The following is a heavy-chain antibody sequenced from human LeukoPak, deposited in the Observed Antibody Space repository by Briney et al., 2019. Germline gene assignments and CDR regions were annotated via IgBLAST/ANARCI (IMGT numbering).Heavy chain of an antibody. V-gene: IGHV3-7*01. CDR3: ARDFYYYIDV. Sequence: GGSLRLSCTASGFTFSGDWMTCVRQAPGKGLEWVANIKQDGSEKHYVDSVRGRFTIYRENAKNSLYLQMNSLRAEDTAVYYCARDFYYYIDVGGKGTTVTVSS. J-gene: IGHJ6*03. CDR2: IKQDGSEK. CDR1: GFTFSGDW.